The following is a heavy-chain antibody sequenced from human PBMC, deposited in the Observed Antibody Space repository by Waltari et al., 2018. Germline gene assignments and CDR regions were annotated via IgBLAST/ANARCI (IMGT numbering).Heavy chain of an antibody. Sequence: QVQLQESGPGLVKPSQTLSLTCTVSGGSISSGSYYWSWIRQPAGKGLEWIGRIYTSGSTNYNPSRKSLVTISVDTSKTQFSLKLSSVTAADTAVYYCARAPYDYVWGSYRDDAFDIWGQGTMVTVSS. J-gene: IGHJ3*02. CDR1: GGSISSGSYY. CDR3: ARAPYDYVWGSYRDDAFDI. D-gene: IGHD3-16*02. V-gene: IGHV4-61*02. CDR2: IYTSGST.